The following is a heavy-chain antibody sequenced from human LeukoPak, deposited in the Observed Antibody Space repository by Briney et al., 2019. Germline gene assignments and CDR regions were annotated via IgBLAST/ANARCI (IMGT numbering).Heavy chain of an antibody. V-gene: IGHV3-48*04. J-gene: IGHJ4*02. D-gene: IGHD4-11*01. CDR3: ARDPDRLGALLDY. Sequence: GGSLRLSCAASGFTFSSYSMNWVRQAPGKGLEWVSYISSSGSTIYYADSVKGRFTISRDNAKNSLYLQMNSLRAEDTAVYYCARDPDRLGALLDYWGQGTLVTVSS. CDR2: ISSSGSTI. CDR1: GFTFSSYS.